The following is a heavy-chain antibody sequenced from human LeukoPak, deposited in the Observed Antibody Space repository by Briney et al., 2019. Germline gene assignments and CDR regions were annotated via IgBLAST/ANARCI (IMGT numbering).Heavy chain of an antibody. CDR1: GYTFTGYY. CDR3: ARAISGGSLITASDY. J-gene: IGHJ4*02. V-gene: IGHV1-2*02. D-gene: IGHD2-15*01. Sequence: ASVKVSCKASGYTFTGYYMHWARQAPGQGLEWMGWINPNSDFTNFALNFQGRVTMTSDTSISTAYMELSRLRSDDTAVYYCARAISGGSLITASDYWGQGTLVTVSS. CDR2: INPNSDFT.